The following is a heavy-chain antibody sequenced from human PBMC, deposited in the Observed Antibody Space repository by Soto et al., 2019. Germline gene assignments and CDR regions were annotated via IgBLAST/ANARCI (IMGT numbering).Heavy chain of an antibody. CDR3: ARGGGVTTTGDDY. D-gene: IGHD4-4*01. CDR2: IYHSGST. V-gene: IGHV4-30-2*01. Sequence: QLQLQESGSGLVKPSQTLSLTCAVSGGSINTATHSWSWIRQPPGKGLEWIGYIYHSGSTYYNPSVKRRVTRSIDKSNNQVARRLSSVTAADTAVYYCARGGGVTTTGDDYWGQGILVTVSS. J-gene: IGHJ4*02. CDR1: GGSINTATHS.